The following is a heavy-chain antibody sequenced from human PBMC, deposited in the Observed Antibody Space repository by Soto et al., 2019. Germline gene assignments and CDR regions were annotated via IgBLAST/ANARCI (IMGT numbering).Heavy chain of an antibody. J-gene: IGHJ4*02. V-gene: IGHV4-30-2*01. CDR1: GGSISSDGYC. CDR3: ASGFVTTLHY. CDR2: IYHSGST. D-gene: IGHD4-17*01. Sequence: QLQLQESGSGLVKPSQTLSLTCAVSGGSISSDGYCWSWIRPPPGKGLEWIGYIYHSGSTNYNPSLKSRGTISVDRSKNQFSLKLSSVTAADTAVYYCASGFVTTLHYWGQGTLVTVSS.